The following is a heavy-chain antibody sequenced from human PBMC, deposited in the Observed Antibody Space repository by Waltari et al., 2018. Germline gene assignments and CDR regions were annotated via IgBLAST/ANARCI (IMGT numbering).Heavy chain of an antibody. CDR2: VNSDGSST. D-gene: IGHD1-26*01. Sequence: EVQLVESGGGLVQPGGSLRLSCAASGFTFSSYWMHWVRQAPGKGLVWVSRVNSDGSSTSYADSVKDRFTISRDNAKNTLYLQMNSLRAEDTAVYYCIVGATNLLGYWGQGTLVTVSS. V-gene: IGHV3-74*01. CDR1: GFTFSSYW. J-gene: IGHJ4*02. CDR3: IVGATNLLGY.